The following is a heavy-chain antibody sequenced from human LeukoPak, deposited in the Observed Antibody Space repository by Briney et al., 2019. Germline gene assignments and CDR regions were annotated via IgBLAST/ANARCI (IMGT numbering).Heavy chain of an antibody. Sequence: SVKVSCKASGGTLSRYAISWVRQAPGQGREWMGGIIASFGTANYAQKFQGRVTISADESSGTAYMALSRLRSDDTAVYYCARDGALLWFGERTKGWFDPWGQGTLVTVSS. V-gene: IGHV1-69*13. D-gene: IGHD3-10*01. CDR1: GGTLSRYA. CDR2: IIASFGTA. CDR3: ARDGALLWFGERTKGWFDP. J-gene: IGHJ5*02.